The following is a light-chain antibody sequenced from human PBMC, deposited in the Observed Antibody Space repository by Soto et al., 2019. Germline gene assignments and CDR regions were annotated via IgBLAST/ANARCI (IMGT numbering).Light chain of an antibody. CDR3: QQYDNWPRT. CDR2: GAS. Sequence: EIVMTQSPATLSVSPGERATLSCRASQSVSSNLAWYQQKPGQAPRLLIHGASTRATGSPARFSGSGSGTRFTLTIASLQSEDFAVYYCQQYDNWPRTFGQGTKVDIK. CDR1: QSVSSN. J-gene: IGKJ1*01. V-gene: IGKV3-15*01.